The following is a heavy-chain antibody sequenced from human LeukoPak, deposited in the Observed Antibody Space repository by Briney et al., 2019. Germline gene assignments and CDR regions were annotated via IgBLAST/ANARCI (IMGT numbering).Heavy chain of an antibody. CDR2: IIPIFGTA. J-gene: IGHJ4*02. Sequence: ASVKVSCKASGGTFSSYAISWVRQAPGQGLEWMGGIIPIFGTANYAQKFQGRVTVTADESTSTAYMELSSLRSEDTAVYYCARDHGLGTAAGKDYWGQGTLVTVSS. CDR3: ARDHGLGTAAGKDY. V-gene: IGHV1-69*01. D-gene: IGHD6-13*01. CDR1: GGTFSSYA.